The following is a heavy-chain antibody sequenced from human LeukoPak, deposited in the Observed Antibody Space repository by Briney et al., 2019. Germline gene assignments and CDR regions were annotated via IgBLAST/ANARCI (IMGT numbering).Heavy chain of an antibody. V-gene: IGHV3-30*02. Sequence: GGSLRLSCAASGFTFSSYGMHWVRQAPGKGLEWVAFIRYDGSNKYYADSVKGRFTISRDNSKNTLYLQMNSLRAVDTAVYYCAKDLSTTGTTPGYWGQGTLVTVSS. D-gene: IGHD1-1*01. CDR3: AKDLSTTGTTPGY. CDR2: IRYDGSNK. CDR1: GFTFSSYG. J-gene: IGHJ4*02.